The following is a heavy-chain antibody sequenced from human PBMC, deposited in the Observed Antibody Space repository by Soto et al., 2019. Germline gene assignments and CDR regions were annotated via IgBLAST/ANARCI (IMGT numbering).Heavy chain of an antibody. Sequence: GGSLRLSCAASGFTFNSYAMSWVRQAPGKGLEWVSAISGSGGSTYYADSVKGRFTISRDNSKNTLYLQMNSLRAEDTVVYYCAIDFGELPYPYYYGMDVWGQGTTVTVSS. CDR2: ISGSGGST. D-gene: IGHD3-10*01. CDR1: GFTFNSYA. V-gene: IGHV3-23*01. CDR3: AIDFGELPYPYYYGMDV. J-gene: IGHJ6*02.